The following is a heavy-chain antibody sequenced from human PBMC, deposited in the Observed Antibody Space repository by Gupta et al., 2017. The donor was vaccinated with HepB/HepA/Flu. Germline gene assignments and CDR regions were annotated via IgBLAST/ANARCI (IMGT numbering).Heavy chain of an antibody. J-gene: IGHJ5*02. V-gene: IGHV3-21*01. CDR2: ISSSSSYI. CDR1: GFTFSSYS. D-gene: IGHD6-19*01. Sequence: EVQLVESGGGLVKPGGSLRLSCAASGFTFSSYSMNWVRQAPGKGLEWVSSISSSSSYIYYADSVKGRFTSSRDNAKNSLYLQMNSLRAEDTAVYYCARDGDQWLDRENWFDPWGQGTLVTVSS. CDR3: ARDGDQWLDRENWFDP.